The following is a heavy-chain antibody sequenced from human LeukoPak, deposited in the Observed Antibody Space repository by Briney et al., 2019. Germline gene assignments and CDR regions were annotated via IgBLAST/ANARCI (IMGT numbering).Heavy chain of an antibody. CDR2: ISAYNGNT. CDR3: ARDTPSFGRSSWQGFDY. CDR1: GYTSTSYG. V-gene: IGHV1-18*01. Sequence: ASVKVSCKASGYTSTSYGISWVRQAPGQGREWMGWISAYNGNTNYAQKLQGRVTMTTDTSTSTAYMELRSLRSDDTAVYYGARDTPSFGRSSWQGFDYWGQGTLVTVSS. J-gene: IGHJ4*02. D-gene: IGHD6-13*01.